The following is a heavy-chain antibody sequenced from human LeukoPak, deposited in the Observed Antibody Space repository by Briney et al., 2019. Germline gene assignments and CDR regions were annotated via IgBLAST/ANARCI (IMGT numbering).Heavy chain of an antibody. CDR2: TYYRSKWNK. V-gene: IGHV6-1*01. CDR3: ARGYMGTTDY. D-gene: IGHD1-7*01. J-gene: IGHJ4*02. CDR1: GDRVSSNSAA. Sequence: SQTLSLTCAISGDRVSSNSAAWNWIRQSPSRGLEWLGRTYYRSKWNKNYAASVKSRITINPDTSKNQLSLQLNSVTPEGTAVYYCARGYMGTTDYWGQGTLVIVSS.